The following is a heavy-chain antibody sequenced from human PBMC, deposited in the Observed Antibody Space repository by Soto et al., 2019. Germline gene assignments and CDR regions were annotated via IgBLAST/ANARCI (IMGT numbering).Heavy chain of an antibody. J-gene: IGHJ4*02. CDR2: IGGSGRNT. CDR3: ARAYYFGSGTSYTLYY. D-gene: IGHD3-10*01. CDR1: AFAFSKSG. Sequence: AGGSLRLSCAASAFAFSKSGMSWVRQAPGKGLEYVARIGGSGRNTYYADSVKGRFTISRDNSKNTLFLQMNSLRPDDTALYFCARAYYFGSGTSYTLYYWGQGTQVTVSS. V-gene: IGHV3-23*01.